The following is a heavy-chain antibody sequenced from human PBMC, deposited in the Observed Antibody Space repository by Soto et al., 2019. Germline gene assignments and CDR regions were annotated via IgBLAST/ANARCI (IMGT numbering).Heavy chain of an antibody. CDR2: ISYDGSNK. J-gene: IGHJ6*02. CDR3: AKDLIPLSPYYGRDV. Sequence: QVQLVESGGGVVQPGRSLRLSCAASGFTFSSYGMHWVRQAPGKGLEWVAVISYDGSNKYYADSVKGRFTISRDNSKNTLNLQMTPLRAEDRAVYYCAKDLIPLSPYYGRDVWGQGTTVTVPS. CDR1: GFTFSSYG. V-gene: IGHV3-30*18.